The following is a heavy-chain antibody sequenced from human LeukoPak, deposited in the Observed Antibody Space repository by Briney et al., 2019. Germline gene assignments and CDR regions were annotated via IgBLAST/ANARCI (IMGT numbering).Heavy chain of an antibody. CDR2: IYYSGST. Sequence: PSETLSLTCTVSDGSISSGGYYWSWIRQHPGKGLEWIGYIYYSGSTYYNPSLKSRVTISVDTSKNQFSLKLTSVTAADTAVYYCARGDVSSSEAAFGFDPWGQGTLVTVSS. J-gene: IGHJ5*02. V-gene: IGHV4-31*03. CDR1: DGSISSGGYY. CDR3: ARGDVSSSEAAFGFDP. D-gene: IGHD6-6*01.